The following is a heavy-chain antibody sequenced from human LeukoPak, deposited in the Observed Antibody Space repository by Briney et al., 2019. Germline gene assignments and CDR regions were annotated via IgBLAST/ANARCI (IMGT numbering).Heavy chain of an antibody. Sequence: ETLSLSCAASGLTFSSHWMHWVRQAPGKGLVWVSRISYDGGDPSYADSVKGRFTISRDNAKNTLYLQMNSLTAEDTAVYYCARGYSSRLYNWLDPWGQGTLVTVSS. V-gene: IGHV3-74*01. CDR1: GLTFSSHW. D-gene: IGHD6-13*01. CDR2: ISYDGGDP. CDR3: ARGYSSRLYNWLDP. J-gene: IGHJ5*02.